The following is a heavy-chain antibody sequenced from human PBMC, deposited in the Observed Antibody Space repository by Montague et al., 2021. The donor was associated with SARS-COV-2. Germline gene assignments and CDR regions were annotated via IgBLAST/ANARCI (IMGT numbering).Heavy chain of an antibody. CDR1: GGSISSSSYY. CDR2: IYYSGST. D-gene: IGHD5-12*01. CDR3: ARRDVDDGSGKTPENDV. J-gene: IGHJ4*02. V-gene: IGHV4-39*07. Sequence: SETLSLTCTVSGGSISSSSYYWGWIRQPPGKGLEWIGSIYYSGSTYYNPSLKSRVTISVDTSKNQFSLKLSSVTAADTAVYYCARRDVDDGSGKTPENDVWGQGTLVTVSS.